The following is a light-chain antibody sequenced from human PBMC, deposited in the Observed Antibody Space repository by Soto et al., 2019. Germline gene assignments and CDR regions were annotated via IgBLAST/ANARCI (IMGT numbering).Light chain of an antibody. CDR3: SSSAGSYTYV. V-gene: IGLV2-11*01. CDR2: DVS. CDR1: SCDVGGYNY. Sequence: QSALTQPRSVSGSPGQSVTISCTGTSCDVGGYNYVSWYQQHPGKAPKLMIYDVSKRPSGVPDRFSGSKSGNTASLTISGLQAEDEADYYCSSSAGSYTYVFGTGTKLTVL. J-gene: IGLJ1*01.